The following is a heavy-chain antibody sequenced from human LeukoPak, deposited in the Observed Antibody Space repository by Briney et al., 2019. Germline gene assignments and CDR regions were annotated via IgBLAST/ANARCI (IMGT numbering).Heavy chain of an antibody. V-gene: IGHV4-38-2*01. CDR1: GYSISSGYY. CDR2: IYYSGST. J-gene: IGHJ4*02. D-gene: IGHD4-23*01. CDR3: ARHGRPTVVTTFDY. Sequence: SETLSLTCAVSGYSISSGYYWGWIRQPPGKGLEWIGSIYYSGSTYYNPSLKSRVTISVDTSKNQFSLKLSSVTAADTAVYYCARHGRPTVVTTFDYWGQGTLVTVSS.